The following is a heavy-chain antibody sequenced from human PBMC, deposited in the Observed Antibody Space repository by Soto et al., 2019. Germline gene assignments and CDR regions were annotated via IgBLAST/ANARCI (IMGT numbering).Heavy chain of an antibody. Sequence: GESLKISCKGSGYSFTSYWIGWVRQMPGKGLEWMGIIYPGDSDTRYSPSFQGQVTISADKSISTAYLQWSSLKASDTAMYYCARQIRALYYGMDVWGQGTTVTVSS. V-gene: IGHV5-51*01. CDR1: GYSFTSYW. CDR2: IYPGDSDT. J-gene: IGHJ6*02. CDR3: ARQIRALYYGMDV. D-gene: IGHD1-26*01.